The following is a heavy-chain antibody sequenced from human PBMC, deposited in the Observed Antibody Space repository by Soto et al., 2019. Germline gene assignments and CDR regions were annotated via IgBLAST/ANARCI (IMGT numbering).Heavy chain of an antibody. Sequence: VQLVESGGGVVQPGRSLRLSCAASGFTFSDYAMHWVRQAPGKGLEWVAVVSHDGRNTHYADSVKGRFTISRDSSKNTGSLERTSLRAEDTAVDYCASGGRQWLVASDFNYWGQGALVTVSS. CDR1: GFTFSDYA. V-gene: IGHV3-30*03. CDR3: ASGGRQWLVASDFNY. CDR2: VSHDGRNT. J-gene: IGHJ4*02. D-gene: IGHD6-19*01.